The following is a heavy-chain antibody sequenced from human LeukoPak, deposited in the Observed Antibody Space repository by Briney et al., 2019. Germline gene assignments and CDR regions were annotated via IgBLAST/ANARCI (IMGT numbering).Heavy chain of an antibody. D-gene: IGHD5-18*01. V-gene: IGHV1-46*01. CDR1: GYTFSTYY. CDR3: MRDGYHYGSNWFDP. Sequence: ASVKVSCKASGYTFSTYYMYWVRQSPGQGLEWMGAINPTGTDTIYAQTFQGRVTMTRDLSTSTVYMELSSLRSEDTAVYYCMRDGYHYGSNWFDPWGQGTLVTVSS. CDR2: INPTGTDT. J-gene: IGHJ5*02.